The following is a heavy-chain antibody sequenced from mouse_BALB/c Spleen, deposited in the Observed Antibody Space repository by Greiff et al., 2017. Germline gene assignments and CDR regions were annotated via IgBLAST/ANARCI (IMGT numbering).Heavy chain of an antibody. CDR3: ARCPDGYYDWFAY. J-gene: IGHJ3*01. CDR2: ISSGSSTI. Sequence: EVKLVESGGGLVQPGGSRKLSCAASGFTFSSFGMHWVRQAPEKGLEWVAYISSGSSTIYYADTVKGRFTISRDNPKNTLFLQMTSLRSEDTAMYYCARCPDGYYDWFAYWGQGTLVTVSA. V-gene: IGHV5-17*02. D-gene: IGHD2-3*01. CDR1: GFTFSSFG.